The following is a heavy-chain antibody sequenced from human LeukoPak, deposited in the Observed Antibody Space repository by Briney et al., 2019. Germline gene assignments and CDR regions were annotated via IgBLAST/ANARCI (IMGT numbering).Heavy chain of an antibody. CDR3: ARQLRGVAVAGHLQPFDY. CDR1: GGSISSYY. D-gene: IGHD6-19*01. CDR2: IYYSGST. J-gene: IGHJ4*02. V-gene: IGHV4-59*08. Sequence: SETLSLTCTVSGGSISSYYWNWIRQPPGKGLEWIGYIYYSGSTNYNPSLKSRVTISVDTSKNQFSLKLSSVTAADTAVSFCARQLRGVAVAGHLQPFDYWGQGTLVTVSS.